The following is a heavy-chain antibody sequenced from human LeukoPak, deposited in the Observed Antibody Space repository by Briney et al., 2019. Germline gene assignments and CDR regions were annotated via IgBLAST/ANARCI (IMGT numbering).Heavy chain of an antibody. V-gene: IGHV2-70*11. CDR3: ARHDIVTTAFDY. CDR1: GFSLSTSGMY. CDR2: IDWDDDK. J-gene: IGHJ4*02. D-gene: IGHD5-12*01. Sequence: SGPALVKPTQTLTPACTFSGFSLSTSGMYVSWIRQPPGKALEWLARIDWDDDKNYSTSLKSRLTVSKDTSKNQVVLTMTNMDPVDTATYFCARHDIVTTAFDYWGQGILVTASS.